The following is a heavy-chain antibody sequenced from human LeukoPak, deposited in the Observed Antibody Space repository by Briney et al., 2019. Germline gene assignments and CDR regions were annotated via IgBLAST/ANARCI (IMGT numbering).Heavy chain of an antibody. CDR1: GYTFTSYD. D-gene: IGHD1-26*01. CDR3: ARVLVHSGSYYENEDWFDP. CDR2: MNPNSGNT. V-gene: IGHV1-8*01. J-gene: IGHJ5*02. Sequence: ASVKVSCKASGYTFTSYDINWVRQAPGQGLEWMGWMNPNSGNTGYAQKFQGRVTMTRNTSISPAYMELSSLRSEDTAVYYCARVLVHSGSYYENEDWFDPWGQGTLVTVSS.